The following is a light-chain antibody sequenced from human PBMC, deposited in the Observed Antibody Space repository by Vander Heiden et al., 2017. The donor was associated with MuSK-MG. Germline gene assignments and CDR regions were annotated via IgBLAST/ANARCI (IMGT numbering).Light chain of an antibody. Sequence: SVLTQPTSASGTPGQRVTLAWSGSSSNIGSNYVYWYQQLPGTAPKLLIYRNNQRPSGVPDRFSGSKSGTSASLAISGLRSEEEADYYCAAWDESLSGRVFGGGTKLTVL. V-gene: IGLV1-47*01. J-gene: IGLJ2*01. CDR2: RNN. CDR1: SSNIGSNY. CDR3: AAWDESLSGRV.